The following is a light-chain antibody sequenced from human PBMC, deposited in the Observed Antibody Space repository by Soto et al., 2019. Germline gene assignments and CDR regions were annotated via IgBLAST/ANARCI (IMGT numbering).Light chain of an antibody. V-gene: IGKV3-20*01. CDR3: QQYGSSLPVT. CDR2: AAS. J-gene: IGKJ4*01. Sequence: ENVLTQSPGTLSLSPGERATLSCRASRSLTNNYLAWYQQKPGQAPRLLIYAASSRATGIPDRSSGSESETDFTLTISRLEPEDLAVYYWQQYGSSLPVTFGGGTNVEIK. CDR1: RSLTNNY.